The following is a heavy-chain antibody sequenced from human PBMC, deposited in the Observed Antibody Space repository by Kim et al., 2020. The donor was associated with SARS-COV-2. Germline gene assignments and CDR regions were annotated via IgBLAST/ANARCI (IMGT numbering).Heavy chain of an antibody. Sequence: TKYSQKFQGRVTITRDTSANTAYMDLNSLTSEDTAVYYCARGWSGNWFDPWGQGTLVTVSS. CDR2: T. J-gene: IGHJ5*02. CDR3: ARGWSGNWFDP. V-gene: IGHV1-3*01. D-gene: IGHD1-26*01.